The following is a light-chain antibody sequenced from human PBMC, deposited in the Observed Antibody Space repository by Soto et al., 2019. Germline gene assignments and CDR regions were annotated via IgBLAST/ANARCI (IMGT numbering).Light chain of an antibody. CDR1: QGISSY. CDR3: QQLSVYLPFT. V-gene: IGKV1-9*01. Sequence: DIPLTQSPSFLSASVGDRVTITCRASQGISSYLAWYQQKPGKAPKLLIYAASTLQSGVPSRFSGSGSGTEFTLTISSLQPEDFASYYCQQLSVYLPFTFGPGTKIDIK. J-gene: IGKJ3*01. CDR2: AAS.